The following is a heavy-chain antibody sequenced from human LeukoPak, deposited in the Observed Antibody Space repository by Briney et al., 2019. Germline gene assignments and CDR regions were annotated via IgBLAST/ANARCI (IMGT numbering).Heavy chain of an antibody. CDR2: IYYTGST. V-gene: IGHV4-39*01. Sequence: PSETLSLTCTVSSGSITGTIYYWAWIRQPPGKGLEWIASIYYTGSTYYNPSLKGRVTISVDTSKYQFSLRLSSVTAADTAVYYCARLPITAAGTWDFDSWGQGTLVTVSS. CDR3: ARLPITAAGTWDFDS. D-gene: IGHD6-13*01. CDR1: SGSITGTIYY. J-gene: IGHJ4*02.